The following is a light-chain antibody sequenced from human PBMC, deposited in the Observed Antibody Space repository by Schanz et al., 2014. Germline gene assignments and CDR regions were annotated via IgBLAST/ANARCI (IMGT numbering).Light chain of an antibody. Sequence: EIVLTQSPATLSLSPGERATLSCRASQSVSSYLAWYQQKPGQAPRLLIYDASNRATGIPARFSGSGSGTDFTLTIGRLEPEDFAVYYCQQYGSSWTFGQGTKVEIK. J-gene: IGKJ1*01. CDR3: QQYGSSWT. CDR1: QSVSSY. CDR2: DAS. V-gene: IGKV3-11*01.